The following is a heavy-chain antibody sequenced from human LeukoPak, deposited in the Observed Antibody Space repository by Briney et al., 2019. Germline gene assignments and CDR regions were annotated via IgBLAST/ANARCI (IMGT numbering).Heavy chain of an antibody. CDR3: AKGHWGDYYDY. CDR2: ISYDGSNK. J-gene: IGHJ4*02. V-gene: IGHV3-30*18. D-gene: IGHD3-16*01. Sequence: GRSLRLSCAASGFTFSSCGMHWVRQAPGKGLEWVAVISYDGSNKYYADSVKGRFTISRDNSKSTLYLQMNSLRAEDTAVYYCAKGHWGDYYDYWGQGTLVTVSS. CDR1: GFTFSSCG.